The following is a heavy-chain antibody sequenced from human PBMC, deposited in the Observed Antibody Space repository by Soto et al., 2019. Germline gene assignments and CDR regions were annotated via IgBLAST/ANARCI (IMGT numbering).Heavy chain of an antibody. CDR2: IYYSGST. D-gene: IGHD4-17*01. Sequence: SETLSLTCTVSGGSISSSSYYWGWIRQPPGKGLEWIGSIYYSGSTYYNPSLKSRVTISVDTSKNQFSLKLSSVTAADTAVYYCAARPDPYGDDYFAYWGQGTLVTVSS. CDR3: AARPDPYGDDYFAY. V-gene: IGHV4-39*01. J-gene: IGHJ4*02. CDR1: GGSISSSSYY.